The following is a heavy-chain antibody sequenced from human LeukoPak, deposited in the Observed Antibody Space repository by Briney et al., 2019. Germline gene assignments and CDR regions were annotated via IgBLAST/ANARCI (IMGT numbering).Heavy chain of an antibody. J-gene: IGHJ4*02. D-gene: IGHD3-9*01. CDR2: VYSSGTT. V-gene: IGHV4-4*07. CDR1: GDSINNFY. CDR3: ARDDTGHFDY. Sequence: SETLSLTCTVSGDSINNFYWSWIRQPAGKGLEWIGRVYSSGTTDYNPSLKSRVSMSVDTSSNQFSLRLSSMTAADTAVYYCARDDTGHFDYWGQGTLVTVSS.